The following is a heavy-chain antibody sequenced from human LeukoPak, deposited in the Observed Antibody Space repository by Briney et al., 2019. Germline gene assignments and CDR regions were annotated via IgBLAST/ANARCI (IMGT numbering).Heavy chain of an antibody. V-gene: IGHV3-74*01. CDR1: GFTFSSYR. Sequence: GGSLRLSCAASGFTFSSYRMHWVRQTPGKGLMWVSRIKSDGSTIYADSVKGRFTISGDNAKNMVYLQMNSLRAEDTAMYYCARAITYFYGSVTYDWFDPWGQGTLVTVSS. J-gene: IGHJ5*02. CDR3: ARAITYFYGSVTYDWFDP. CDR2: IKSDGST. D-gene: IGHD3-10*01.